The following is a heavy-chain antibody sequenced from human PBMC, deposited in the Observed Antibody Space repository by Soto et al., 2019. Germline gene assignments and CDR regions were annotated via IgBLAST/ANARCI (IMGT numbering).Heavy chain of an antibody. J-gene: IGHJ3*02. D-gene: IGHD3-10*01. V-gene: IGHV4-39*01. CDR2: IYYSGST. CDR1: GGSISSSSYY. Sequence: SETLSLTCTVSGGSISSSSYYWGWIRQPPGKGLEWIGSIYYSGSTYYNPSLKSRVTISVDTSKNQFSLKLSSVTAADTAVYYCASPTMVRGVIAFDIWGQGTMVTVS. CDR3: ASPTMVRGVIAFDI.